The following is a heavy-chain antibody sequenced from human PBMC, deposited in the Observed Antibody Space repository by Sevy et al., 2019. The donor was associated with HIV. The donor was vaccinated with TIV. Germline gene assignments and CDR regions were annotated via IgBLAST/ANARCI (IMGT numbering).Heavy chain of an antibody. CDR1: GYTFTFYD. J-gene: IGHJ4*02. D-gene: IGHD6-6*01. CDR2: MNPNSGNT. CDR3: ARGASLYSSSIIEYDY. V-gene: IGHV1-8*01. Sequence: ASVKVSCKASGYTFTFYDINWVRQATGQGLEWVGWMNPNSGNTGYAQKFQGRVTMTRNTSISTAYMELSSLRSEHTAVFYCARGASLYSSSIIEYDYWGQGTLVTVSS.